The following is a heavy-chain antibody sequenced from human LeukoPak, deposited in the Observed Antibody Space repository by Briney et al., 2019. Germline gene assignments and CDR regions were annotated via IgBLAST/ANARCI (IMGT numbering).Heavy chain of an antibody. CDR2: IYYSGST. CDR1: GGSISSYY. D-gene: IGHD3-10*01. CDR3: ARAAVRGVVDY. J-gene: IGHJ4*02. V-gene: IGHV4-59*01. Sequence: PSETLSLTCTVSGGSISSYYWSWIRQPPGKGLEWIGYIYYSGSTNYNPSLKSPVTISVDTSKNQFSLKLSSVTAADTAVYYCARAAVRGVVDYWGQGTLVTVSS.